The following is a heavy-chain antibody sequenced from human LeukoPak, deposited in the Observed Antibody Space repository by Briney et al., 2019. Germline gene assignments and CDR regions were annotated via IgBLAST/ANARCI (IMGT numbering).Heavy chain of an antibody. CDR3: ARERTTVTDERAFDI. CDR1: GYSFTSYW. J-gene: IGHJ3*02. V-gene: IGHV5-51*01. CDR2: IYPGDSDT. D-gene: IGHD4-11*01. Sequence: GESLKISCKGSGYSFTSYWIGWVRQMPGKGLEWMGIIYPGDSDTRYSPSFQGQVTISADKSISTAYLQWSSLKASDTAMYYCARERTTVTDERAFDIWGQGTMVTVSS.